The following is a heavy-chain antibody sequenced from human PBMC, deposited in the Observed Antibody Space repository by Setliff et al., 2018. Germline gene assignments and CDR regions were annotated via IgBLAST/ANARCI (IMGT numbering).Heavy chain of an antibody. CDR3: ARNLVGATYSVYFDY. V-gene: IGHV5-51*01. CDR1: GYSFSNFW. Sequence: GESLKISCKGSGYSFSNFWIVWVRQMPGKGLEWMGITYPGVSQTRYSPSFQGHVTMSTDKSINTAYLQWSNLMATDTAVYYCARNLVGATYSVYFDYWGQGALVTVSS. D-gene: IGHD1-26*01. J-gene: IGHJ4*02. CDR2: TYPGVSQT.